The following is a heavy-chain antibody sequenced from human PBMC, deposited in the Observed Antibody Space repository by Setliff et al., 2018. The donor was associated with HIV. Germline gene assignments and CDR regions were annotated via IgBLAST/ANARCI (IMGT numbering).Heavy chain of an antibody. V-gene: IGHV4-61*02. CDR3: ARGWMGYYGSGSYLP. Sequence: SETLSLTCNASGDSITSQSYYWSWIRQPAGKGLEWIGRIYISGSTNYNPSLKSRVSMSIDTSKKQFSLKLSSVTAADTAVYYCARGWMGYYGSGSYLPWGQGMLVTVSS. D-gene: IGHD3-10*01. CDR1: GDSITSQSYY. CDR2: IYISGST. J-gene: IGHJ5*02.